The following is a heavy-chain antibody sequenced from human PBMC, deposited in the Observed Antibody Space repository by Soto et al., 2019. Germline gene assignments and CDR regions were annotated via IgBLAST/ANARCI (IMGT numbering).Heavy chain of an antibody. CDR3: VAELDFGKLSVV. CDR2: TIPLFGTT. Sequence: QVQLVQSGVEVKKPGSSVRVSCKASGDTFKNSVISWVRQAPGQGLEWMGGTIPLFGTTDYAQKFQGRLTVTTDEYTTTAYMEVSRLTSEDTAVYYCVAELDFGKLSVVWGQGTMVIVSS. CDR1: GDTFKNSV. J-gene: IGHJ3*01. D-gene: IGHD3-10*01. V-gene: IGHV1-69*01.